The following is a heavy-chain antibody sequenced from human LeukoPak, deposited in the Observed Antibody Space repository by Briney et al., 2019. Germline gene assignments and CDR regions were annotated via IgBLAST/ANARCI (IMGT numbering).Heavy chain of an antibody. J-gene: IGHJ4*02. Sequence: GGSLRLSCSASGFTFSNFPMHWVRHAPGKGLEDVSAISTDGGSTYYPDSVKGRFTISRDNSKNTLYLQMSSLRAEDTAIYYCVKAIFFGSGSYYGYWGQGTLVTVSS. D-gene: IGHD3-22*01. CDR1: GFTFSNFP. V-gene: IGHV3-64D*09. CDR2: ISTDGGST. CDR3: VKAIFFGSGSYYGY.